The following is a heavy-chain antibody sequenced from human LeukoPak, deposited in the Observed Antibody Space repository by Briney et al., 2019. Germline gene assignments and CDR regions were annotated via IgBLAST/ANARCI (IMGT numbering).Heavy chain of an antibody. D-gene: IGHD1-26*01. CDR1: GFTFSSYS. Sequence: GGPLRLSCAASGFTFSSYSLNWVGRAQGKGLEGFSFISSSSSTIYYADSVKGRFTISRDNAKNSLYLQMNSLRAEDTAVYYCARDRGGSYSAIDYWGQGTLVTVSS. CDR2: ISSSSSTI. J-gene: IGHJ4*02. V-gene: IGHV3-48*04. CDR3: ARDRGGSYSAIDY.